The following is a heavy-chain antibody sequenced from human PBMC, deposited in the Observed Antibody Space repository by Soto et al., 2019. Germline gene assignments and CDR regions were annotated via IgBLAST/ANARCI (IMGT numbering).Heavy chain of an antibody. Sequence: ASVKVSCKASGYTFTSYGISWVRQAPGQGLEWMGWISAYNGNTNYAQKLQGRVTMTTDTSTSTAYMELRSLRSDDTAVYYCARDLTGVYAIRRFDPWGQGTLVTVSS. V-gene: IGHV1-18*01. CDR3: ARDLTGVYAIRRFDP. CDR2: ISAYNGNT. J-gene: IGHJ5*02. CDR1: GYTFTSYG. D-gene: IGHD2-8*01.